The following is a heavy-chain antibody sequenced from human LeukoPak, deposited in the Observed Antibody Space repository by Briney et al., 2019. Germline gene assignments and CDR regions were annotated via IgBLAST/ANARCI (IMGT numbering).Heavy chain of an antibody. CDR2: ISSSGSTI. V-gene: IGHV3-48*03. D-gene: IGHD3-9*01. Sequence: GGSLRLSCAASGFTFSSYEMNWVRQAPGKGLEWVSYISSSGSTIYYADSVKGRFTISSDNAKNSLYLQMNSLRAEDTAVYYCARDPLPYYDILTGPYWGQGTLVTVSS. CDR3: ARDPLPYYDILTGPY. J-gene: IGHJ4*02. CDR1: GFTFSSYE.